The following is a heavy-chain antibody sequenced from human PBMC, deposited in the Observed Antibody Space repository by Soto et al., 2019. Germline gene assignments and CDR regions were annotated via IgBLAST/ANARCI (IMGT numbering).Heavy chain of an antibody. Sequence: VLSLRLACAASGVRFISFSMRCVPKSPGKVLVWVSGFSTGGDGGATYYADSVKGRFIISRHNSKNTLFLQMNSLRAEDTAIYYCAKKVNSGSGSQFFDYWGQGALLTVSS. D-gene: IGHD3-10*01. CDR2: FSTGGDGGAT. CDR3: AKKVNSGSGSQFFDY. CDR1: GVRFISFS. J-gene: IGHJ4*02. V-gene: IGHV3-23*01.